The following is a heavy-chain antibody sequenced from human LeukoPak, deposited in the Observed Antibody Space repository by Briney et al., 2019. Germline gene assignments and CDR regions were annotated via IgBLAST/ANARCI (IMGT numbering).Heavy chain of an antibody. Sequence: SVKVSCKASGGTFSSYAISWARQAPGQGLEWMGGIIPIFGTANYAQKFQGRVTITADESTSTAYMELSSLRSEDTAVYYCARGADNLYGMDVWGQGTTVTVSS. V-gene: IGHV1-69*13. J-gene: IGHJ6*02. D-gene: IGHD1-14*01. CDR3: ARGADNLYGMDV. CDR2: IIPIFGTA. CDR1: GGTFSSYA.